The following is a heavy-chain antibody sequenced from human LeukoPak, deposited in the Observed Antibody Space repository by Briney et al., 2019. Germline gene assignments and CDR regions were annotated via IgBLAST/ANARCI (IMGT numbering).Heavy chain of an antibody. CDR2: ISYDGSNK. D-gene: IGHD5-12*01. CDR1: GFTFSSCG. J-gene: IGHJ4*02. Sequence: GGSLRLSCAASGFTFSSCGMHWVRQAPGKGLEWVAVISYDGSNKYYADSVKGRFTISRDNSKNTLYLQMNSLRAEDTAVYYCAKDAGYSGYDGGGYWGQGTLVTVSS. V-gene: IGHV3-30*18. CDR3: AKDAGYSGYDGGGY.